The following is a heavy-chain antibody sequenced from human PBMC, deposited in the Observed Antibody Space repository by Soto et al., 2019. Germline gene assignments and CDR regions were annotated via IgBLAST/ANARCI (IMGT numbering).Heavy chain of an antibody. Sequence: VQLVESGGGLIQPGDSLRLSCAAFGLTISGKKYVAWVRQAPGKGLEWVSALYDVDGSFYADSVTGRFTTSSDSSKTTVYLQMNDLRPDDTAVYYCATWHEREHAFDVWGQGTTVTISS. V-gene: IGHV3-53*01. J-gene: IGHJ3*01. CDR2: LYDVDGS. CDR1: GLTISGKKY. CDR3: ATWHEREHAFDV. D-gene: IGHD1-1*01.